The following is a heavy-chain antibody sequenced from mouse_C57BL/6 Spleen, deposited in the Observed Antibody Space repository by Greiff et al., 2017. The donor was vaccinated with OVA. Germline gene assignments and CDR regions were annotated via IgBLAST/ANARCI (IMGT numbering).Heavy chain of an antibody. Sequence: EVQLQQSGPELVKPGASVKISCKASGYTFTDYYMNWVKQSHGKSLEWIGDINPNNGGTSYNQKFKGKATLTVDKSSSTAYMELRSLTSEDSAVYYCAREEIYGNYRYFDVWGTGTTVTVSS. J-gene: IGHJ1*03. CDR3: AREEIYGNYRYFDV. D-gene: IGHD2-1*01. CDR2: INPNNGGT. V-gene: IGHV1-26*01. CDR1: GYTFTDYY.